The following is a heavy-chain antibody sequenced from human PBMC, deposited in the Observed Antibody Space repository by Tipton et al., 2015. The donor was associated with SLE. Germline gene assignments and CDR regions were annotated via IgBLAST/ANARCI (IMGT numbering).Heavy chain of an antibody. V-gene: IGHV6-1*01. CDR3: ARGLFQTGMGV. Sequence: GLVKPSETLSLTCGVSGNVISRGYFWGWIRQSPSRGLEWLGRTYYRSKWYNDYPVSVKSRITINPDTSKNQFSLQLNSVTPEDTAVYYCARGLFQTGMGVWGQGTTVTVSS. CDR2: TYYRSKWYN. J-gene: IGHJ6*02. D-gene: IGHD2/OR15-2a*01. CDR1: GNVISRGYF.